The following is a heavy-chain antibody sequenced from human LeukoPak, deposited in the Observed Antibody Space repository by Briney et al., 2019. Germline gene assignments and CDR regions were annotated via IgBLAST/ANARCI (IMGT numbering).Heavy chain of an antibody. J-gene: IGHJ6*02. Sequence: GRSLRLSCAASGFTFDDYAMHWVLQAPGKGLEWVSGISWNSGSIGYADSVKGRFTISRDNAKNSLYLQMNSLRAEDTALYYCAKDMEDIVVVPGSYGMDVWGRGTTVTVSS. CDR1: GFTFDDYA. V-gene: IGHV3-9*01. D-gene: IGHD2-2*01. CDR2: ISWNSGSI. CDR3: AKDMEDIVVVPGSYGMDV.